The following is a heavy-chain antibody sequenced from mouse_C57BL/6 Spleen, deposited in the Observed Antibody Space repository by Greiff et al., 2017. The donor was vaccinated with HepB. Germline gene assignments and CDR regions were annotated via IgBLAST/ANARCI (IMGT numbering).Heavy chain of an antibody. CDR3: TTPIYYGKSMDY. CDR2: IDPETGGT. Sequence: VQVVESGAELVRPGASVTLSCKASGYTFTDYEMHWVKQTPVHGLEWIGAIDPETGGTAYNQKFKGKAILTADKSSSTAYMELRSLTSEDSAVYYCTTPIYYGKSMDYWGQGTSVTVSS. V-gene: IGHV1-15*01. J-gene: IGHJ4*01. D-gene: IGHD2-1*01. CDR1: GYTFTDYE.